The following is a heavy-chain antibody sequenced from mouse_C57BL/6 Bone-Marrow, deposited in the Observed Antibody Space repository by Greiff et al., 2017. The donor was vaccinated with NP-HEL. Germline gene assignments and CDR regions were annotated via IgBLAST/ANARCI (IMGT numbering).Heavy chain of an antibody. CDR3: ARGESDGYDDGGYYAIVS. V-gene: IGHV1-47*01. CDR1: GYTFTTYP. Sequence: QVQLQQSGAELVKPGASVKMSCKASGYTFTTYPIEWMKQNHGKSLEWIGNFHPYNDDTKYNEKFKGKATLTVEKSSSTVYLELSRVTSDDSAGYYCARGESDGYDDGGYYAIVSWGQETSVTVSS. CDR2: FHPYNDDT. J-gene: IGHJ4*01. D-gene: IGHD2-2*01.